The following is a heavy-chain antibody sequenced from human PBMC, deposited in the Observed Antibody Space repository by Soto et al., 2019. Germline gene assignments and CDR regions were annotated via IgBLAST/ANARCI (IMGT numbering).Heavy chain of an antibody. CDR2: IYYSGST. Sequence: QVQLQESGPGLVKPSETLSLTCTVSGGSISSYYWSWIRQPPGKGLEWIGYIYYSGSTNYNPSLKSRVTISVDTSKNQFSLKLSSVTAADTAVYYCARVHLRGYNDYWGQGTLVTVSS. V-gene: IGHV4-59*01. J-gene: IGHJ4*02. D-gene: IGHD5-12*01. CDR1: GGSISSYY. CDR3: ARVHLRGYNDY.